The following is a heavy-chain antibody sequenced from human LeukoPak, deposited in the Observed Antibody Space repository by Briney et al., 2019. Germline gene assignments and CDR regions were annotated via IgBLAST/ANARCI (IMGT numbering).Heavy chain of an antibody. D-gene: IGHD1-14*01. CDR3: ARTKAITAFFGIDV. CDR2: IAYGGTYT. CDR1: GFTFSDYA. V-gene: IGHV3-30*03. Sequence: GTSLRLSCAASGFTFSDYAMHWVRQAPGKGLEWVAVIAYGGTYTHHADSLKGRFTISRDNSRDTLYLQLNSLRPEDTALYYCARTKAITAFFGIDVWGQGTTMIVSS. J-gene: IGHJ6*02.